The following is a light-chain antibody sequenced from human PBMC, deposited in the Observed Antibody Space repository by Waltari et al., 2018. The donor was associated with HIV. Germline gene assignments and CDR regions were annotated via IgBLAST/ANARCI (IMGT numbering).Light chain of an antibody. Sequence: SYEVTQTPSVSVSPGQTASITCSGDDVTSKYVCWYQQRPGQSPSLVMYEDSKRPSGIPERFSGSNSGNTATLTISGTQVTDEADYYCQVCDSSPGTVVFGGGTKLTVL. CDR2: EDS. CDR1: DVTSKY. J-gene: IGLJ2*01. V-gene: IGLV3-1*01. CDR3: QVCDSSPGTVV.